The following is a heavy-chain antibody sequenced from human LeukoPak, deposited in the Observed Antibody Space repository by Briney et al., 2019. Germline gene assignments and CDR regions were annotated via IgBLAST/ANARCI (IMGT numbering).Heavy chain of an antibody. D-gene: IGHD2-2*01. V-gene: IGHV1-18*01. CDR2: ISTYNGNT. J-gene: IGHJ4*02. CDR3: ARDSLGGYCSSTTRILSVY. CDR1: GYSFTSFG. Sequence: ASVKVSCKASGYSFTSFGISWVRQAPGQGLEWMGGISTYNGNTNYAQKLQGRVTMTTDTSTSTAYMELRSLRSDDTAVYYCARDSLGGYCSSTTRILSVYWGQGTLVTVSS.